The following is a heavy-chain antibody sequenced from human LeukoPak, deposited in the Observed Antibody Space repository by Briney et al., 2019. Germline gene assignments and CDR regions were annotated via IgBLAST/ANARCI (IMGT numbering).Heavy chain of an antibody. CDR3: ASILWFGPILY. V-gene: IGHV4-61*01. Sequence: SETLSLTCTVSGGSVSSGSYYWSWIRQPPGKGLEWIGYIYYTGSTNYNPSLKSRVTMSVDTSKNQFSLNLSSVTAADTAVYYCASILWFGPILYWGQGTLVTVSS. CDR2: IYYTGST. CDR1: GGSVSSGSYY. J-gene: IGHJ4*02. D-gene: IGHD3-10*01.